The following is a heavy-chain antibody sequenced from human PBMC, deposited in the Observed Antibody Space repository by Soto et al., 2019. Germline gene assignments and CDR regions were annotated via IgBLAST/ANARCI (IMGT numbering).Heavy chain of an antibody. CDR2: ISGSGGST. CDR1: GFTFSSYA. D-gene: IGHD3-3*01. CDR3: AKGRIAYYDFWSGPPNPGRYYGMDV. Sequence: GGSLRLSCAASGFTFSSYAMSWVRQAPGKGLEWVSAISGSGGSTYYADSVKGRFTISRDNSKNTLYLQMNSLRAEDTAVYYCAKGRIAYYDFWSGPPNPGRYYGMDVWGQGTTVTV. J-gene: IGHJ6*02. V-gene: IGHV3-23*01.